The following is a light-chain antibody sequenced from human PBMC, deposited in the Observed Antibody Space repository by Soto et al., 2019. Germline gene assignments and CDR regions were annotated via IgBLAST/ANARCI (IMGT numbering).Light chain of an antibody. CDR1: QTISSW. CDR2: KAS. CDR3: QQYNSYST. Sequence: DIQMTQSPSTLSGSVGDRVTISCRASQTISSWLDWYQQKPGKAPKLLIYKASTLKSGVPSRFSGSGCGTEFTPTISSLQPDDFATYYCQQYNSYSTFGQGTKVDIK. J-gene: IGKJ1*01. V-gene: IGKV1-5*03.